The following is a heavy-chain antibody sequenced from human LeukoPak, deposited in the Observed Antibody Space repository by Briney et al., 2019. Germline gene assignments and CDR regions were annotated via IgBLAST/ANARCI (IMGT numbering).Heavy chain of an antibody. D-gene: IGHD3-10*01. CDR2: INHSGST. CDR3: ARVTVRGEDY. CDR1: GGSFSGYY. J-gene: IGHJ4*02. V-gene: IGHV4-34*01. Sequence: SETLSLTCAVYGGSFSGYYWSWIRQPPRKGLEWIGEINHSGSTNYNPSLKSRVTISVDTSKNQFSLKLSSVTAADTAVYYCARVTVRGEDYWGQGTLVTVSS.